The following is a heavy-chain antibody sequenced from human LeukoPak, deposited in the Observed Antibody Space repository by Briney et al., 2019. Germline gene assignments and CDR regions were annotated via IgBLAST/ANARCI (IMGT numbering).Heavy chain of an antibody. CDR2: INPSGGTT. CDR3: ARDPPNYRGSYQPFDI. V-gene: IGHV1-46*01. CDR1: GYTFTSYY. Sequence: ASVKVSCKASGYTFTSYYMHWVRQAPGQGLEWMGIINPSGGTTSYAQEFQGRLTMTRDTSTTTVYMELSSLRSEDTAVYYCARDPPNYRGSYQPFDIWGQGTMVTVSS. D-gene: IGHD1-26*01. J-gene: IGHJ3*02.